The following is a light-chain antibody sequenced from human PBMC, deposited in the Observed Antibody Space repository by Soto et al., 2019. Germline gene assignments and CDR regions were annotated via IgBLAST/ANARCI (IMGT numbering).Light chain of an antibody. Sequence: DIHMTQSPSSLSASVGDRVTITCRASQNIKKFLNRYQQRPGKAPSALIHATSTLQNGVSSRFSGSGSDTDFTLTITSLQPEDFATYFCQQSYSSPLTFGGGTKVEL. J-gene: IGKJ4*01. CDR3: QQSYSSPLT. CDR2: ATS. V-gene: IGKV1-39*01. CDR1: QNIKKF.